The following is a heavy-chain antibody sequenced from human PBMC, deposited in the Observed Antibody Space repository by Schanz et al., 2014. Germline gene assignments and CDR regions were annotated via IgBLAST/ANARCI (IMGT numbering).Heavy chain of an antibody. Sequence: QVQLVQSGPAVKKPGASMKVSCLASGYSFTEYFLHWVRQAPGQGLEWMGWINPNSGETNYEQKFKGRVTLTSDTSISTAFMELSGLTSDDTATYFCARARYTGYDCSGCWGQGTLLIVSS. D-gene: IGHD5-12*01. V-gene: IGHV1-2*02. CDR1: GYSFTEYF. J-gene: IGHJ4*02. CDR2: INPNSGET. CDR3: ARARYTGYDCSGC.